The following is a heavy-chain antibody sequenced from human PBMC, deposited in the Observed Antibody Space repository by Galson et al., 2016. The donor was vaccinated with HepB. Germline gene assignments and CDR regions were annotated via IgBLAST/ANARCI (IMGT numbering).Heavy chain of an antibody. D-gene: IGHD6-6*01. Sequence: SLRLSCADSGFTFSNAWMSWVRQAPGKGLEWVGRIRSKTDGGTTDYAAPVEGRFTISRDDSRNRMYLQMNSLKTEDTGVYYCTYGPGFEYYNGMDVWGKGTTVTVSS. V-gene: IGHV3-15*01. CDR3: TYGPGFEYYNGMDV. CDR2: IRSKTDGGTT. J-gene: IGHJ6*04. CDR1: GFTFSNAW.